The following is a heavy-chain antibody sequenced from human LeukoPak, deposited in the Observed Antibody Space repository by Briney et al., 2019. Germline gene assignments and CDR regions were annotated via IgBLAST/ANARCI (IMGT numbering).Heavy chain of an antibody. CDR1: GYSISSGYY. J-gene: IGHJ4*02. Sequence: SETLSLTCAVSGYSISSGYYWGWIRQPPGKGLEWIGTFYHSGSTYYKASLKSRVNISLDTSKNQLSLKLNSVTAADTAVYYCARHVRSSDHLAAFDYWGQGALVTVSS. D-gene: IGHD3-22*01. V-gene: IGHV4-38-2*01. CDR2: FYHSGST. CDR3: ARHVRSSDHLAAFDY.